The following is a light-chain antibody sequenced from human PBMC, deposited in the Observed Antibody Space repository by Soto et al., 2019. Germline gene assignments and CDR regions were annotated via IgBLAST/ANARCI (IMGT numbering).Light chain of an antibody. CDR1: QSVLYSPNNKNY. J-gene: IGKJ1*01. CDR3: QQYNDWPWT. V-gene: IGKV4-1*01. CDR2: WAS. Sequence: DIVMTQSPDSLAVSLGERATINCKSSQSVLYSPNNKNYLAWYQHKPGQPPKMLIYWASIRESGVPDRFSGSGSGTDFTLTISSLQSEDFAVYYCQQYNDWPWTFGQGTKVDIK.